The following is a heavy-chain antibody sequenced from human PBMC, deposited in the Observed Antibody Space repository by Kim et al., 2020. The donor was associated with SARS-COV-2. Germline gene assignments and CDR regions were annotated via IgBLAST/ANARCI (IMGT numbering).Heavy chain of an antibody. CDR2: IYYSGST. Sequence: SETLSLTCTVSGGSISSSSYYWGWIRQPPGKGLEWIGSIYYSGSTYYNPSLKSRVTISVDTSKNQFSLKLSSVTAADKAVYYCARHASTVRDGMDVWGQG. V-gene: IGHV4-39*01. CDR3: ARHASTVRDGMDV. D-gene: IGHD4-4*01. CDR1: GGSISSSSYY. J-gene: IGHJ6*02.